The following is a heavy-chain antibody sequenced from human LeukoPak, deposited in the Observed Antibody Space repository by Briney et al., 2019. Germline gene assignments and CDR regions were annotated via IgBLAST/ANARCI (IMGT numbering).Heavy chain of an antibody. CDR1: GFTFSDYS. V-gene: IGHV3-48*01. D-gene: IGHD4-17*01. Sequence: GGSLRLSCAASGFTFSDYSMNWVRQAPGKGLEWVSYISSSSSTYADSVKGRFTTSRDNAKNSLFLQMNSLGAEDTAVYYCATDTVYYFDLWGRGTLVTVSS. J-gene: IGHJ2*01. CDR3: ATDTVYYFDL. CDR2: ISSSSST.